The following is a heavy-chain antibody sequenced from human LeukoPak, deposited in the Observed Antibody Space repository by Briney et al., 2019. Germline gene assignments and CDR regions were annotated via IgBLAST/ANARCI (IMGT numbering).Heavy chain of an antibody. D-gene: IGHD3-10*01. CDR3: ASLNYYGSGSYYRNWFDP. CDR1: GGSISSYY. J-gene: IGHJ5*02. V-gene: IGHV4-59*01. CDR2: IYYSGST. Sequence: SETLSLTCTVSGGSISSYYWSWIRQPPGKGLEWIGYIYYSGSTNYNPSLKSRVTISVDTSKNQFSLKLSSVTAADTAVYYCASLNYYGSGSYYRNWFDPWGQGTLVTVSS.